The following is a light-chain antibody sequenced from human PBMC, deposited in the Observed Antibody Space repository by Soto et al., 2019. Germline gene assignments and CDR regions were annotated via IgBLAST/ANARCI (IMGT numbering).Light chain of an antibody. V-gene: IGKV1-39*01. CDR1: QTISFY. CDR3: QQSFSTPHT. Sequence: IQMTQSPSSLSASVGETVTITCRASQTISFYLNWYQQKPGRTPNLLIYATSSLQSGVPSRFDGSGSWTEFTLTISSLQPADFATYYCQQSFSTPHTFGQGTKLELK. J-gene: IGKJ2*01. CDR2: ATS.